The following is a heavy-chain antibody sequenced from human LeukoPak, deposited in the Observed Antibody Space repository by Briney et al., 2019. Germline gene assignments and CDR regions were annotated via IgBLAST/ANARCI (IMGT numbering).Heavy chain of an antibody. V-gene: IGHV3-9*01. D-gene: IGHD3-10*01. J-gene: IGHJ5*01. CDR1: GFTFGHYA. CDR2: ISWNSDTI. Sequence: GGSLRLSRAASGFTFGHYAMHWVRHTPGKGLEWVSGISWNSDTIGYADSVKGRFTISRDNATDSLSLQMNSLRVEDTAFYYCAKTFGLGSYYKPWFDSWGQGTLVTVSS. CDR3: AKTFGLGSYYKPWFDS.